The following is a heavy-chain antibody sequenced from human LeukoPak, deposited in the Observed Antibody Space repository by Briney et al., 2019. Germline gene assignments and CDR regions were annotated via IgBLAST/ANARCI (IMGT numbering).Heavy chain of an antibody. CDR3: AKRVGDWSEVGVVPAADAFDI. CDR2: IRYDGSNK. V-gene: IGHV3-30*02. Sequence: PGGSLRLSCAASGFTFSSYGMHWVRQAPGKGLEWVAFIRYDGSNKYYADSVKGRFTISRDNSKNTLYLQMNSLRAEDTAVYYCAKRVGDWSEVGVVPAADAFDIWGQGTMVTVSS. CDR1: GFTFSSYG. J-gene: IGHJ3*02. D-gene: IGHD2-2*01.